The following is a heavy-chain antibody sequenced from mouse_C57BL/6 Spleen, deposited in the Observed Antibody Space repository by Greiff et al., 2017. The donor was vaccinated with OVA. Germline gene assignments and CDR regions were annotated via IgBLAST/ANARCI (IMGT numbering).Heavy chain of an antibody. CDR3: SRGVDEGEGAWFAY. J-gene: IGHJ3*01. Sequence: VQLQQPGAELVKPGASVKLSCKASGYTFTSYWMHWVKQRPGRGLEWIGRIDPNSGGTKYNEKFKSKATLTVDKPSSTADMQLSSLTSEDSAVYYCSRGVDEGEGAWFAYWGQGTLVTVSA. CDR1: GYTFTSYW. CDR2: IDPNSGGT. V-gene: IGHV1-72*01.